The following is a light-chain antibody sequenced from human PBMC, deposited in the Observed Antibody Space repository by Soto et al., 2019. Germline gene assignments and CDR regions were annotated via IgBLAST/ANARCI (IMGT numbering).Light chain of an antibody. CDR2: DAS. CDR1: QSVGSY. CDR3: QQRSNWPIT. V-gene: IGKV3-11*01. J-gene: IGKJ5*01. Sequence: EIVLTQSPATLSLSPGERATLSCRASQSVGSYLGWYKQKPGQAPRLLIYDASNRATGIPARFSGSGSGTEFTLTISSLEPEDFEVYYCQQRSNWPITFGQGTRLEIK.